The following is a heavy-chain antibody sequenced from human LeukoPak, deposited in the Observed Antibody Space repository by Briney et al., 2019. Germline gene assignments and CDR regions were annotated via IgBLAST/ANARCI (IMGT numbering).Heavy chain of an antibody. CDR3: ARGVGATISYYHYYIDV. CDR1: GYPFSDYY. D-gene: IGHD1-26*01. CDR2: INPNSGVT. Sequence: GASVKVSCKASGYPFSDYYLHWVRQAPGQGLEWMGWINPNSGVTKYAQKFQGRVTMTRDTSISTAYMELSRLRSEDTAVYYCARGVGATISYYHYYIDVWGKGTTVTVSS. J-gene: IGHJ6*03. V-gene: IGHV1-2*02.